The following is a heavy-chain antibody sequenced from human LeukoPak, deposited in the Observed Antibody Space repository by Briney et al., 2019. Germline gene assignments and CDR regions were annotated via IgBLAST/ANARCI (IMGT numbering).Heavy chain of an antibody. CDR2: ISGSGGST. V-gene: IGHV3-23*01. D-gene: IGHD6-13*01. Sequence: GGSLRLSCAASGFTFSSYAMSWVRQAPGKGLEWVSAISGSGGSTYYADSVKGRFTISRDNSKNTLYLQMNSLRAEDTAVYYCAKDTVYSSSRLYFDYWGQGTLVTVSS. CDR1: GFTFSSYA. J-gene: IGHJ4*02. CDR3: AKDTVYSSSRLYFDY.